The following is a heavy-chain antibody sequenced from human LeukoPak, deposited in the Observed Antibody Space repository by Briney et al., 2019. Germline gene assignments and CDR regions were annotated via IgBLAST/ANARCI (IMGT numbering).Heavy chain of an antibody. Sequence: GGSLRLSYAASGFTFSSYGMHWVRQAPGKGLEWVAFIRYDGSNKYYADSVKGRFTISRDNSKNTLYLQMNSLRAEDTAVYYCAKEVPDYYYYMDVWGKGTTVTISS. V-gene: IGHV3-30*02. CDR1: GFTFSSYG. CDR3: AKEVPDYYYYMDV. J-gene: IGHJ6*03. CDR2: IRYDGSNK.